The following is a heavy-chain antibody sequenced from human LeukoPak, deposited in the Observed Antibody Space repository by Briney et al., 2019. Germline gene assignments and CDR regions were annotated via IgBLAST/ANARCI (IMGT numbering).Heavy chain of an antibody. Sequence: ASVKVSCKASGYTFTSYGISWVRQAPGQGLEWMGWISAYNGKTNYAQKLQGRVTMTTDTSTSTAYMELRSLRSDDTAVYYCARVVVVVPADPMDGRRWYFDLWGRGTLVTVSS. CDR3: ARVVVVVPADPMDGRRWYFDL. CDR2: ISAYNGKT. D-gene: IGHD2-2*01. CDR1: GYTFTSYG. J-gene: IGHJ2*01. V-gene: IGHV1-18*01.